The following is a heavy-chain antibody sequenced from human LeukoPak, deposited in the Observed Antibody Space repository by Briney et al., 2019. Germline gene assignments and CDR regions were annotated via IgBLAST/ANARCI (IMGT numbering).Heavy chain of an antibody. J-gene: IGHJ4*02. D-gene: IGHD6-19*01. CDR1: GFTFIDYD. Sequence: GGSLRLSCAASGFTFIDYDMHWVRHVIGKGLEWVSAIGIRGDTHYSGSVKGRFTISRENAESSLYLQMNSLRAEDTAVYYCARGGIQVSGIDEFDYWGQGTLVTVSS. CDR3: ARGGIQVSGIDEFDY. V-gene: IGHV3-13*01. CDR2: IGIRGDT.